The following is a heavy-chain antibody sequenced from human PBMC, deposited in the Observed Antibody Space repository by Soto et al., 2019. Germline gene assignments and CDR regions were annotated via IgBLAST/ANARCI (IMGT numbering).Heavy chain of an antibody. D-gene: IGHD3-10*01. J-gene: IGHJ3*01. V-gene: IGHV4-59*08. Sequence: SETLSLTCTVSGGSISSDYWSWVRQPPGKGLEWIGYIYNSGSTNYNPSLKSRVTISMDTSKNQFSLKLSSVTAADTAVYYCARHGSGREDAFDLWGQGTMVT. CDR2: IYNSGST. CDR1: GGSISSDY. CDR3: ARHGSGREDAFDL.